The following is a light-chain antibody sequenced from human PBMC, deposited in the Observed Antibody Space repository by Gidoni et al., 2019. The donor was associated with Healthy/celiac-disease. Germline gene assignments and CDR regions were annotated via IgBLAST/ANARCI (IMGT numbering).Light chain of an antibody. Sequence: EIVLTQYPGTLSLSPGERATLSCKDSQSVSSSYLAWYQQKPGQAPRLLIYGSSSRATGIPDRFSGSGSGTDVTLTISRLEPEDFAVYYCQQYGSSPWTFGQGTKVEIK. CDR2: GSS. CDR3: QQYGSSPWT. V-gene: IGKV3-20*01. CDR1: QSVSSSY. J-gene: IGKJ1*01.